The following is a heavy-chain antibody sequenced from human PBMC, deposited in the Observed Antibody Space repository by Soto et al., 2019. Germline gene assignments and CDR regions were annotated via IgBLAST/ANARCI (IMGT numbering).Heavy chain of an antibody. Sequence: PSETLSLTCAVYGGSFSGYYWSWIRQPPGKGLEWIGEINHSGSTNYNPSLKSRVTISVDTSKNQFSLKLSSVTAADTAVYYCARGYCSGGSCYSLFHLGVYYFDYWGQGTLVTVSS. J-gene: IGHJ4*02. CDR2: INHSGST. V-gene: IGHV4-34*01. D-gene: IGHD2-15*01. CDR3: ARGYCSGGSCYSLFHLGVYYFDY. CDR1: GGSFSGYY.